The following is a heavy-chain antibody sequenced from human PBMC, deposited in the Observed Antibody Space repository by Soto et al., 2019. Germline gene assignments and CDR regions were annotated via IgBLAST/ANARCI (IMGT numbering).Heavy chain of an antibody. D-gene: IGHD3-16*01. CDR3: ARGGGTSKSGHDGFDP. CDR1: GGSISSYY. CDR2: IYYSGST. Sequence: PSETLSLTCTVSGGSISSYYWSWIRQPPGKGLEWIGYIYYSGSTNYNPSLKSRVTISVDTSKNQFSLKLSSVTAADTAVYYCARGGGTSKSGHDGFDPWGQGTLVTVSS. V-gene: IGHV4-59*01. J-gene: IGHJ5*02.